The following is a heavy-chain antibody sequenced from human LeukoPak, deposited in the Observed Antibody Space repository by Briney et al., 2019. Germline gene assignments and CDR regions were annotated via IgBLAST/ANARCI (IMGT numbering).Heavy chain of an antibody. Sequence: PGGSLRLSCAASGLTSSTYAMSWVRQAPGKGLEWVSNISGDGTSTYYADSVKGRFTISRDNAKNTLYLQLNNLRPEDTAVYYCAREIFWSGYFSNLHFDYWGQGTLVTVSS. V-gene: IGHV3-23*01. CDR3: AREIFWSGYFSNLHFDY. J-gene: IGHJ4*02. CDR1: GLTSSTYA. D-gene: IGHD5-12*01. CDR2: ISGDGTST.